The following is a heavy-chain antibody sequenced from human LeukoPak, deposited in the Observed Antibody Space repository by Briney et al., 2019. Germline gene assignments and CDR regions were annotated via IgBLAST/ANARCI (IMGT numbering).Heavy chain of an antibody. CDR3: ARGYDDYYYYYMDV. D-gene: IGHD3-3*01. CDR2: INSDGSST. J-gene: IGHJ6*03. CDR1: GFTFSSYA. V-gene: IGHV3-74*01. Sequence: GGSLRLSCAASGFTFSSYAMHWVRQAPGKGLVWVSRINSDGSSTSYADSVKGRFTISRDNAKNTLYLQMNSLRAEDTAVYYCARGYDDYYYYYMDVWGKGTTVTISS.